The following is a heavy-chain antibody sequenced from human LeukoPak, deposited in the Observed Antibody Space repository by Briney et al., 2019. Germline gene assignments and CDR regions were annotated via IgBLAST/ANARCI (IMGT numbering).Heavy chain of an antibody. J-gene: IGHJ4*02. CDR2: IYSGGRT. D-gene: IGHD3-22*01. CDR1: GFTVSSNY. Sequence: PGGSLRLSCAASGFTVSSNYMSWVRQAPGKGLEWVSVIYSGGRTYYADSVKGRFTISRDKSKNTLYLQMNSLRAEDTAVYYCARFEMGYYDSSGYYGYWGQGTLVTVSS. CDR3: ARFEMGYYDSSGYYGY. V-gene: IGHV3-66*01.